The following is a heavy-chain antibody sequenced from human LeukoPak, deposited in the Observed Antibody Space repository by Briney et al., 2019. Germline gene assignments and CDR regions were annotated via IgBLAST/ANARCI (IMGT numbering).Heavy chain of an antibody. CDR1: GFTFSNYW. J-gene: IGHJ5*01. D-gene: IGHD1-14*01. CDR2: IKGDGSHT. V-gene: IGHV3-74*01. Sequence: PGGSLRLSCAASGFTFSNYWMHWVRQAPGKGLVWVSRIKGDGSHTIYADSVKGRFTISRDNAKNTLYLQMKSLRDEDTAVYYCVRDWDHFDFDSWGQGTLVTVSS. CDR3: VRDWDHFDFDS.